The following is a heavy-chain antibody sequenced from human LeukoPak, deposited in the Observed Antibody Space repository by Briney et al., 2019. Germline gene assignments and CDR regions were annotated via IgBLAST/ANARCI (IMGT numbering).Heavy chain of an antibody. CDR1: GFSFSSYG. CDR2: ISHDGSNK. D-gene: IGHD5-24*01. CDR3: AKVIEVATDYDAFDI. Sequence: GGSLRLSCAASGFSFSSYGMHWVRQAPGKGLEWVAVISHDGSNKYYADSVKGRFTISRDNSKNTMYLQMNSLRAEDTAVYYCAKVIEVATDYDAFDIWGQGTMVTVSS. J-gene: IGHJ3*02. V-gene: IGHV3-30*18.